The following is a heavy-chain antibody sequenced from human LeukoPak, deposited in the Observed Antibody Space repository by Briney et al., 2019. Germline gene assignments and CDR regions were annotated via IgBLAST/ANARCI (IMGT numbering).Heavy chain of an antibody. V-gene: IGHV1-69*01. D-gene: IGHD5-24*01. CDR3: ARDRVDYRDGYNFDY. CDR2: IIPIFGTA. CDR1: GGTFSSYA. J-gene: IGHJ4*02. Sequence: SVKVSCKASGGTFSSYAISWVRQAPGQGLEWMGGIIPIFGTANYAQKFQGRVTITADESTSTAYMELSSLRSEDTAVYYCARDRVDYRDGYNFDYWGQGTLVTVSS.